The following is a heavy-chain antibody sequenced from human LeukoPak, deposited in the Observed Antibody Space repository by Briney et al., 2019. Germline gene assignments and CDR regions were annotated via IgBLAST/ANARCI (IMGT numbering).Heavy chain of an antibody. J-gene: IGHJ3*02. CDR2: ISGDGGTT. Sequence: GGSLRLSCAASVFNLRSYAIHWVRQAPGKGLEHVSAISGDGGTTSYAQSLKGKCTISRDNSKKMAYLQLGGLKTEDMAVYYCARGDTSLGGAFDIWGQGTMVTVSP. D-gene: IGHD3-16*01. V-gene: IGHV3-64*01. CDR3: ARGDTSLGGAFDI. CDR1: VFNLRSYA.